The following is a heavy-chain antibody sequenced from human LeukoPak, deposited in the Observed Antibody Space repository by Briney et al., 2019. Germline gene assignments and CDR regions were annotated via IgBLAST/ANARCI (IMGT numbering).Heavy chain of an antibody. CDR3: ATDRMATIGGIDF. Sequence: PGGSLRLSCAASGFTFSSYWMSWVRQAPGKGLEWVGIIKQDGGEKYYVDSVKGRFTISRDNAKNSVHLQMDSLRAEDTAVYYRATDRMATIGGIDFWGQGTLVTVSS. V-gene: IGHV3-7*05. CDR1: GFTFSSYW. CDR2: IKQDGGEK. D-gene: IGHD5-24*01. J-gene: IGHJ4*02.